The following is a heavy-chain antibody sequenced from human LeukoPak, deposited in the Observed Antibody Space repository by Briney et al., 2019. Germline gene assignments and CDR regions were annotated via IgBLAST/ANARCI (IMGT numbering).Heavy chain of an antibody. CDR3: AKAAAEGSFDAFDI. D-gene: IGHD1-14*01. CDR2: ISWNSGSI. J-gene: IGHJ3*02. CDR1: GFTFDDYA. V-gene: IGHV3-9*01. Sequence: PGRSLRLSCAASGFTFDDYAMHWVRQAPGKGLEWVSGISWNSGSIGYADSVKGRFTISRDNAKNSLYLQMNSLRAEDTALYYCAKAAAEGSFDAFDIWGQGTMVTVSS.